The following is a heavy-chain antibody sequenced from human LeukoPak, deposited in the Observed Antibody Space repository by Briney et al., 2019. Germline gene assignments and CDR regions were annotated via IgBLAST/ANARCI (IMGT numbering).Heavy chain of an antibody. V-gene: IGHV3-74*01. J-gene: IGHJ1*01. Sequence: GGSLRLSCAAPGINIRSNWMHWVRQAPGTGLVWVARVNSGGSRTTYADSVKGRFTISRDNAKNILYLQMHGLRAEDTAVYYCARDAPTGRTNFEHWGQGTLVTVSS. D-gene: IGHD1-14*01. CDR2: VNSGGSRT. CDR3: ARDAPTGRTNFEH. CDR1: GINIRSNW.